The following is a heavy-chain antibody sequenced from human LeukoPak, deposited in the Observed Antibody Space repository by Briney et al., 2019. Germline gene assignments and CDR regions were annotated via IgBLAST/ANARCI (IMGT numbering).Heavy chain of an antibody. D-gene: IGHD3-22*01. J-gene: IGHJ3*02. Sequence: ASVKVSCKASGYTFTGYYMHWVRQAPGQGLEWMGWINPNSGGTNYAQKFQGRVTMTRDTSISTAYMELSRLRSDDTAVYYCARDPPLYYYDSSGPPRYAFDIWGQGTMVTVSS. CDR2: INPNSGGT. CDR3: ARDPPLYYYDSSGPPRYAFDI. CDR1: GYTFTGYY. V-gene: IGHV1-2*02.